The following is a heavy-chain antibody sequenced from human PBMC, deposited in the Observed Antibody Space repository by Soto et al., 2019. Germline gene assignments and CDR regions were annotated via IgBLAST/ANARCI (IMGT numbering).Heavy chain of an antibody. J-gene: IGHJ4*02. Sequence: EVQLVECGGGLGQPGGSLRLSCEASGFTFSTFWMHWVRQAPGKGLVWVSRINSDGSSTNYADSVKGRVTISRDNAKNTLYLQLNSLRPEDTAVYYCARDFEYWGQGTLVTVSS. CDR2: INSDGSST. CDR1: GFTFSTFW. V-gene: IGHV3-74*01. CDR3: ARDFEY.